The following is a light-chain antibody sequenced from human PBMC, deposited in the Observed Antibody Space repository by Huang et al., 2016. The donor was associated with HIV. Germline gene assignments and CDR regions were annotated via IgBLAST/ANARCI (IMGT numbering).Light chain of an antibody. CDR3: MQGKQLPYT. J-gene: IGKJ2*01. Sequence: DIVMTQTPLPLSVTPGQPASISCKPSQALLDREKSYLLCYWQKPGQSPQLLIYERSKRCSGVPDRFSGSGSPTDFTLKISRVETEDVGVYYCMQGKQLPYTFGQGTRLEIK. CDR1: QALLDREKSY. V-gene: IGKV2-29*02. CDR2: ERS.